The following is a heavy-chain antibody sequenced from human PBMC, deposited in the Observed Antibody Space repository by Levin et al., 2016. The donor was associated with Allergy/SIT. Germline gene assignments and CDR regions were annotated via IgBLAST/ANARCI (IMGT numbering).Heavy chain of an antibody. J-gene: IGHJ4*02. CDR1: GGSLNNYY. Sequence: SETLSLTCTVSGGSLNNYYWSWIRQSPTRGLEWLGYVFSYGTPNYNPSLDGRVAVSMDTSRTLFSLELTSVTAADTAIYYCARETFSGEGGHYFDIWGQGVLVTVSS. D-gene: IGHD6-25*01. CDR2: VFSYGTP. V-gene: IGHV4-59*01. CDR3: ARETFSGEGGHYFDI.